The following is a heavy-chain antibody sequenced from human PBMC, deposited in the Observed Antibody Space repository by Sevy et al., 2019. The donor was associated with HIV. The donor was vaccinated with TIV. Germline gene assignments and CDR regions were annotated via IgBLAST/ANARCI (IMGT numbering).Heavy chain of an antibody. CDR2: ISSSSTI. V-gene: IGHV3-48*02. CDR1: GFTFSTYS. J-gene: IGHJ4*02. CDR3: ARGEDFDY. Sequence: GGSLRLSCAASGFTFSTYSMNWVRQAPGKGLEWVSYISSSSTIYYADSVKGRFTISRDNAKNSLYLQMNSLRDEDTAVYYCARGEDFDYWGQGILVTVSS.